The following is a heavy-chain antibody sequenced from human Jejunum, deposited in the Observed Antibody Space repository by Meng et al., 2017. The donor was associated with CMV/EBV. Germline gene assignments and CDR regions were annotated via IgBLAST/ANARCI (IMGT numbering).Heavy chain of an antibody. CDR3: ARTQDCTSTSCYTGFDP. Sequence: SISSGDYYWSWIRQPPGKGLEWIGFTYYNGRSYYHPSLKSRVTMSVDTSKNQFSLRLSSATAADTAVYYCARTQDCTSTSCYTGFDPWGQGTLVTVSS. J-gene: IGHJ5*02. CDR1: SISSGDYY. V-gene: IGHV4-30-4*08. CDR2: TYYNGRS. D-gene: IGHD2-2*01.